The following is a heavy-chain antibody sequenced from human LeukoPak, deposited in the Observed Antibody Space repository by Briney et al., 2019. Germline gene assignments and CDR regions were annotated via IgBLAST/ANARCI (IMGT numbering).Heavy chain of an antibody. V-gene: IGHV1-2*02. D-gene: IGHD2-2*02. J-gene: IGHJ3*02. Sequence: ASVKVSCKASGYTFTGYYMHWVRQAPGQGLEWMGWINPNSGGTNYAQKFQGRVTMTRDTSISTAYMELSRLRSDDTAVYYCARGASGVVVPAAISAFDIRGQGTMVTVSS. CDR1: GYTFTGYY. CDR3: ARGASGVVVPAAISAFDI. CDR2: INPNSGGT.